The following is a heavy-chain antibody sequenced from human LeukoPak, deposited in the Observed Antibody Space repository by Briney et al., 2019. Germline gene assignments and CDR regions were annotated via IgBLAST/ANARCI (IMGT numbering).Heavy chain of an antibody. J-gene: IGHJ4*02. D-gene: IGHD4-17*01. V-gene: IGHV3-48*01. CDR2: ISSSSSTI. CDR1: GFTFSSYS. Sequence: GGSLRLSCAASGFTFSSYSMNWVRQAPGKGLEWVSYISSSSSTIYYADSVKGRFTISRDNAKNSLYLQMNSLRAEDTAVYYCARDHALNRYGDYGYYFDYWGQGTLVTVSS. CDR3: ARDHALNRYGDYGYYFDY.